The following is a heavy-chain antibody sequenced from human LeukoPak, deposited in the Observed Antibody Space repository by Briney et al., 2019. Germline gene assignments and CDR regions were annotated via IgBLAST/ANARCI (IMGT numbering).Heavy chain of an antibody. D-gene: IGHD3-10*01. CDR3: ARDFRRIYGSVGDY. V-gene: IGHV3-48*04. J-gene: IGHJ4*02. CDR1: GFTFSSYS. CDR2: ISSSSSTI. Sequence: GGSLRLSCAASGFTFSSYSMNWVRQAPGKGLEWVSYISSSSSTIYYADSVKGRFTISRDNAKNSLYLQMNSLRAEDTAVYYCARDFRRIYGSVGDYWGQGTLVTVSS.